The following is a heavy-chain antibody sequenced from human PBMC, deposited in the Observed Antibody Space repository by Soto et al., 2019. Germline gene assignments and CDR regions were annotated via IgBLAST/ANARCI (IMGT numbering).Heavy chain of an antibody. CDR1: GGSISNYY. CDR3: ARVRREYDNSGPVDY. Sequence: SETLSLTCTVSGGSISNYYCSWIRQTPGKGLEYIGFIYNSGTTNYHPSLKSRVTMSIDRSKNQFYLKLTSVTAADTAIYYCARVRREYDNSGPVDYWGQGTLVTVSS. V-gene: IGHV4-59*13. CDR2: IYNSGTT. J-gene: IGHJ4*02. D-gene: IGHD3-22*01.